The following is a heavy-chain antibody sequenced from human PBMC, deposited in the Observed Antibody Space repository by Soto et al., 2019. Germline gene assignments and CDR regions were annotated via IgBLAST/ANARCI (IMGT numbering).Heavy chain of an antibody. CDR2: IIPVLDIA. J-gene: IGHJ4*02. D-gene: IGHD5-18*01. V-gene: IGHV1-69*02. CDR3: AGGSGYKDGESDS. CDR1: GGTFSSYI. Sequence: QVQLVQSGAEVKKPGSSVKVSCKTSGGTFSSYIITWVRQAPGQGLEWMGRIIPVLDIANYAQKFQGRVTITADKSTSTAYMEVSSLRSEDTAVYYGAGGSGYKDGESDSWGQGTLVTVSS.